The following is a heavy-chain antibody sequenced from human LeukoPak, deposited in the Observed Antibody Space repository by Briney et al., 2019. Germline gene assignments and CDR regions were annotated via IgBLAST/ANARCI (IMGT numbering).Heavy chain of an antibody. D-gene: IGHD2-2*01. CDR3: ARDGTSTDDY. CDR2: ISGNNDNP. CDR1: GYTFTAYY. Sequence: ASVKVSCKASGYTFTAYYMQWVRQAPGQGREWMGWISGNNDNPNYGQKFQGRLTVTTDSSTSTAYMELRNLRSDGTAVYYCARDGTSTDDYWGQGTLVTVSS. V-gene: IGHV1-18*04. J-gene: IGHJ4*02.